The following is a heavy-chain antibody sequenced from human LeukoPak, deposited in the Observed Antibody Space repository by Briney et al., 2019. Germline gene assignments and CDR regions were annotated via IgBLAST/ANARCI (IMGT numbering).Heavy chain of an antibody. Sequence: PGGSLRLSCAASGFTFSSHWMSWVRQAPGKGLEWVANIKQDGSEKYYVDSVKGRFTIYRDNAKNSLYLQMNSLRAEDTAVYYCARDPEGIAVAEGDYWGQGTLVTVSS. V-gene: IGHV3-7*01. J-gene: IGHJ4*02. CDR1: GFTFSSHW. CDR2: IKQDGSEK. D-gene: IGHD6-19*01. CDR3: ARDPEGIAVAEGDY.